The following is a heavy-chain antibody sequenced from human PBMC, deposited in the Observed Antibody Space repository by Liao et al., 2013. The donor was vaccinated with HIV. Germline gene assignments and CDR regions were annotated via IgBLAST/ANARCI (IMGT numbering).Heavy chain of an antibody. CDR2: IYYSGTT. CDR1: GGSIRSSSYY. V-gene: IGHV4-39*07. CDR3: ARPAYRRDGYNRGSYAFDL. Sequence: QLQLQESGPGLVKPSETLSLTCTVSGGSIRSSSYYWGWIRQPPGKGLEWIGSIYYSGTTYYNPSLKSRVTISVDTAKNQFSLKVNSVTAADTALYYCARPAYRRDGYNRGSYAFDLWGQGTLVLVSS. D-gene: IGHD5-24*01. J-gene: IGHJ3*01.